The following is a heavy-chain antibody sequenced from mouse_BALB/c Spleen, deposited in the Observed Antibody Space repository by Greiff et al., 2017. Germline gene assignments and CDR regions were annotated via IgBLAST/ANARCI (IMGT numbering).Heavy chain of an antibody. Sequence: QVQLKQSGPERVKPGASVRISCKASGYTFTSYYIHWVKQRPGQGLEWIGWIYPGNVNTKYNEKFKGKATLTADKSSSTAYMQLSSLTSEDSAVYFCARAGDRSFAYWGQGTLVTVSA. V-gene: IGHV1S56*01. CDR2: IYPGNVNT. CDR1: GYTFTSYY. CDR3: ARAGDRSFAY. J-gene: IGHJ3*01. D-gene: IGHD2-14*01.